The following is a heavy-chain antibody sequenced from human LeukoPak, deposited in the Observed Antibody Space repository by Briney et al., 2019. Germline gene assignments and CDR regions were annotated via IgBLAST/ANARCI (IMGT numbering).Heavy chain of an antibody. CDR3: ARPQQLWGYGMDV. CDR1: GFTFSSYS. CDR2: ISSSSSYI. V-gene: IGHV3-21*01. J-gene: IGHJ6*02. D-gene: IGHD6-13*01. Sequence: GGSLRLSCAASGFTFSSYSMNWVRQAPGKGLEWVSSISSSSSYIYYADSVKGRFTISRDNAKDSLYLQMNSLRAEDTAVYYCARPQQLWGYGMDVWGQGTTVTVSS.